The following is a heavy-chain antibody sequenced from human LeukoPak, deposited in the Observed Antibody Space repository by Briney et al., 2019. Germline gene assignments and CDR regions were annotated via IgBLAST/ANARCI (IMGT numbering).Heavy chain of an antibody. CDR1: GFTFSSYS. CDR2: ISSSSSTI. V-gene: IGHV3-48*04. J-gene: IGHJ4*02. D-gene: IGHD3-22*01. CDR3: ARAEDYYDSSGYGGGYDY. Sequence: GGSLRLSCAASGFTFSSYSMNWVRQAPGKGLEWVSYISSSSSTIYYADSVKGRFTISRDNAKNSLYLQMNSLRAEDTAVYYCARAEDYYDSSGYGGGYDYWGQGTLVTVSS.